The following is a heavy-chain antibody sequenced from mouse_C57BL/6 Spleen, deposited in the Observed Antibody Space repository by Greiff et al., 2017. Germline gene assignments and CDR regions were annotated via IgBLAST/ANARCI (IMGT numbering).Heavy chain of an antibody. J-gene: IGHJ2*01. CDR2: IYPSDSET. CDR3: ARRDYDSDY. V-gene: IGHV1-61*01. Sequence: QVQLQQPGAELVRPGSSVKLSCKASGYTFTSYWMDWVKQRPGQGLEWIGNIYPSDSETHYNQKFKDKATLTVDKSSSTAYMQLSSLTSEDSAVYYCARRDYDSDYWGQGTTRTVSS. CDR1: GYTFTSYW. D-gene: IGHD2-4*01.